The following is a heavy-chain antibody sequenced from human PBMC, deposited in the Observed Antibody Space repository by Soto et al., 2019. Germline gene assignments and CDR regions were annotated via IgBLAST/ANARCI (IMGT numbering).Heavy chain of an antibody. J-gene: IGHJ4*02. CDR3: ARLRFLEGGPFDY. D-gene: IGHD3-3*01. V-gene: IGHV4-30-2*01. CDR2: IYHGGST. Sequence: PSETLSLTCAVSGGSISAAGDSWSWIRQPPGGGLEWIGYIYHGGSTNYNPSLKSRVTISVDTSKNQFSLKLSSVIAADTAVYYCARLRFLEGGPFDYWGQGTLVTVSS. CDR1: GGSISAAGDS.